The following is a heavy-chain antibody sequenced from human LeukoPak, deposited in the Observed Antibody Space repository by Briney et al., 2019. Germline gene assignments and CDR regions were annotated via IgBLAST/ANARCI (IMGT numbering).Heavy chain of an antibody. V-gene: IGHV4-39*07. Sequence: SETLSLTCTVSGGSIGSSSYYWGWIRQPPGKGLEWIGSIYYSGSTYYNPSLKSRVTISVDTSKNQFSLKLSSVTAADTAVYYCARGPDYYGSGSYYNQEGAWFDPWGQGTLVTVSS. CDR3: ARGPDYYGSGSYYNQEGAWFDP. CDR2: IYYSGST. J-gene: IGHJ5*02. D-gene: IGHD3-10*01. CDR1: GGSIGSSSYY.